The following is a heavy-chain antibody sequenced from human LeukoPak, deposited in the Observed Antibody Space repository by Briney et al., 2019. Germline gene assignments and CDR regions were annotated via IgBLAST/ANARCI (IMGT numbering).Heavy chain of an antibody. CDR2: IDCSGGSM. CDR3: LRGDRRDY. J-gene: IGHJ4*02. Sequence: GGSLRLSCEASGFTFNTYSMNWARQAPGKGLEGVSSIDCSGGSMFYADSVKGRFIISRDNAKDSLYLQMNSLRVEDTAVYYCLRGDRRDYWGQGTLVTVSS. CDR1: GFTFNTYS. V-gene: IGHV3-21*06.